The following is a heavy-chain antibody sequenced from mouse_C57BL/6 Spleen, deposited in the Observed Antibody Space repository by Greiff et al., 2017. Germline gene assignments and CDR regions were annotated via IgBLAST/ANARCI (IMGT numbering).Heavy chain of an antibody. J-gene: IGHJ2*01. V-gene: IGHV14-4*01. CDR2: IDPENGDT. D-gene: IGHD1-1*01. CDR3: TFYYYGSSYGYFDY. CDR1: GFNIKDDY. Sequence: EVQLQESGAELVRPGASVKLSCTASGFNIKDDYMHWVKQRPEQGLEWIGWIDPENGDTEYASKFQGKATITADTSSNTAYLQLSSLTSEDTAVYYCTFYYYGSSYGYFDYWGQGTTLTVSS.